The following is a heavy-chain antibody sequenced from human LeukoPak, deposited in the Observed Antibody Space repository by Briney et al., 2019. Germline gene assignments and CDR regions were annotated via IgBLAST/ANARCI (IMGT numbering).Heavy chain of an antibody. Sequence: PGRSLRLSCAASGFTFSNYAISWVRQAPGKGLDWVSTIGGSGAKTFYADSVKGRFTISRDNSQNTVHLQMNALGAEDTAVYYCAKDPGLFTRGWDGNFWGQGTRVTVSS. CDR1: GFTFSNYA. J-gene: IGHJ4*02. D-gene: IGHD6-19*01. CDR3: AKDPGLFTRGWDGNF. CDR2: IGGSGAKT. V-gene: IGHV3-23*01.